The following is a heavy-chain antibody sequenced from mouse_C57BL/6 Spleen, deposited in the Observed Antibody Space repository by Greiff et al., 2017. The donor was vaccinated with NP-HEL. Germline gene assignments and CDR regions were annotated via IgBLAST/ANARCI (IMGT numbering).Heavy chain of an antibody. CDR3: TRSYYSNSWYFDV. D-gene: IGHD2-5*01. V-gene: IGHV1-15*01. CDR1: GYTFTDYE. Sequence: QVHVKQSGAELVRPGASVTLSCKASGYTFTDYEMHWVKQTPVHGLEWIGAIDPETGGTAYNQKFKGKAILTADKSSSTAYMELRSLTSEDSAVYYCTRSYYSNSWYFDVWGTGTTVTVSS. J-gene: IGHJ1*03. CDR2: IDPETGGT.